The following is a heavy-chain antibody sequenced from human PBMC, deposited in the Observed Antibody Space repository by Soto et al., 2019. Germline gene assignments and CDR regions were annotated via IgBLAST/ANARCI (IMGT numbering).Heavy chain of an antibody. CDR1: GYTFTNYH. CDR3: XXXXXXXXYXDV. CDR2: INLSDGGT. Sequence: QVQLVQSGAEVKKPGASVKVSCKASGYTFTNYHMHWVRQAPGLGLEWMGTINLSDGGTGYTERLQGRVTMTRDTXTSTXXXXXXXXXXXXXXXXXXXXXXXXXXYXDVWGRGTLVT. V-gene: IGHV1-46*04. J-gene: IGHJ2*01.